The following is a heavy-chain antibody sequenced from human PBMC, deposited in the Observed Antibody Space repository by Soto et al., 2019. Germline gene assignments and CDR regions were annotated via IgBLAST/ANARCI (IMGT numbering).Heavy chain of an antibody. CDR3: ARAVLLLVRGVINWFDP. CDR1: GGTFSSYA. Sequence: VKFSCKASGGTFSSYAISWVRQAPGQGLEWMGGIIPIFGTANYAQKFQGRVTITADESTSTAYMELSRLRSEDTAVYYCARAVLLLVRGVINWFDPWGQGTLVTVLL. V-gene: IGHV1-69*13. J-gene: IGHJ5*02. CDR2: IIPIFGTA. D-gene: IGHD3-10*01.